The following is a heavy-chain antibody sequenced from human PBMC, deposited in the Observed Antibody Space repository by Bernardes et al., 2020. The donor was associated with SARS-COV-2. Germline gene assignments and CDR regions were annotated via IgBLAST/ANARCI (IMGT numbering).Heavy chain of an antibody. CDR1: GYSFIDYY. V-gene: IGHV1-2*02. CDR3: ASVTWSQRDDFDI. J-gene: IGHJ3*02. D-gene: IGHD1-26*01. CDR2: INPKSGDT. Sequence: AGVKVSCKASGYSFIDYYLHWVRQAPGQGLEWMGWINPKSGDTNYAQKFQGRVTMTRDTAITTAYMELSRLTSGDPAIYYCASVTWSQRDDFDIWGQGTMVTVSS.